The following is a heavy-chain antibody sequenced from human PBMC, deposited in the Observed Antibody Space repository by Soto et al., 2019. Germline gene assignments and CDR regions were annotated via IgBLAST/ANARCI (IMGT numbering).Heavy chain of an antibody. CDR1: GFTFSSYS. J-gene: IGHJ4*02. Sequence: GGSLRLSCAASGFTFSSYSMNWVRQAPGKGLEWVSSISSSSSYIYYADSVKGRFTISRDNAKNSLYLQMNSLRAEDTAVYYCARGVRGVTPNLFDYWGQGTLVTVSS. V-gene: IGHV3-21*01. CDR3: ARGVRGVTPNLFDY. CDR2: ISSSSSYI. D-gene: IGHD3-10*01.